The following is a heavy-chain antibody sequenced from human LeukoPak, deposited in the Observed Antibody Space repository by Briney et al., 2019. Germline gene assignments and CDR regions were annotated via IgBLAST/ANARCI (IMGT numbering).Heavy chain of an antibody. CDR3: ARAPISGWYLDY. CDR2: ISSSSSYI. Sequence: GGSLRLSCAASGFTFSSYSMNWVRQPPGKGLEWVSSISSSSSYIYYADSVKGRFTISRDNAKNSLYLQMNSLRAEDTAVYYCARAPISGWYLDYWGQGTLVTVSS. D-gene: IGHD6-19*01. V-gene: IGHV3-21*01. J-gene: IGHJ4*02. CDR1: GFTFSSYS.